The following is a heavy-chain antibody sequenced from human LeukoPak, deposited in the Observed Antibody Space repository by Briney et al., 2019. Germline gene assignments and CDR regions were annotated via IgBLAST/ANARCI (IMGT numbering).Heavy chain of an antibody. V-gene: IGHV3-23*01. J-gene: IGHJ4*02. D-gene: IGHD5-24*01. Sequence: PGGSLRLSCAASGFTFSSFAMSWVRQTPGEGLEWVSAISGSGGSTFYADSVKGRFTISRDNSKNTLYLQMNSLRAEDTAVYYCARLGDGYDLYYFDYWGQETLVTVSS. CDR3: ARLGDGYDLYYFDY. CDR1: GFTFSSFA. CDR2: ISGSGGST.